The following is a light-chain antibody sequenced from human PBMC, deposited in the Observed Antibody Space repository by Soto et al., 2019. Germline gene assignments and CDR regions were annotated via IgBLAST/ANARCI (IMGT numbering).Light chain of an antibody. CDR2: SNN. Sequence: QAVVTQPPSASGTPGQRVTISCSGSSSNIGSNTVNWYQQLPGGAPKLLIYSNNQRPPGVPDRFSGSRSGTSASLAISGLQSEDEADYCCAAWDDSLNGYVFGPGTKLTVL. V-gene: IGLV1-44*01. CDR3: AAWDDSLNGYV. CDR1: SSNIGSNT. J-gene: IGLJ1*01.